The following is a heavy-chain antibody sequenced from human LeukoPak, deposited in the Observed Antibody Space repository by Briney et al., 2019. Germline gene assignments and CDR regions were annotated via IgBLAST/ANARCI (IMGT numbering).Heavy chain of an antibody. V-gene: IGHV1-18*01. CDR2: ISAYNGNT. CDR3: ARGAYRYDFLFDH. D-gene: IGHD5-18*01. Sequence: GASEKVSCKAAGYTFTSYGISWVRQAPGQGLEWMGSISAYNGNTDYAQKLQGRVTMTTDTSTSTAYMELRSLRSDDTAVYYCARGAYRYDFLFDHWGQGTLVTVSS. J-gene: IGHJ4*02. CDR1: GYTFTSYG.